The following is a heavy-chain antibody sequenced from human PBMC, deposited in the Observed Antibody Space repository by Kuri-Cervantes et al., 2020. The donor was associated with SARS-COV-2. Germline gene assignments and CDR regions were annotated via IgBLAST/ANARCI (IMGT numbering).Heavy chain of an antibody. D-gene: IGHD1-20*01. Sequence: GESLKISWAASGFTSDDYGMSWVRQAPGKGLEGVSAISGSGGSTYNADPVKGRFTISRDNSKNTLYLQMNSLRAENTAVYYCARDLGNNWNDPFDYWGQGTLVTVSS. CDR2: ISGSGGST. CDR3: ARDLGNNWNDPFDY. J-gene: IGHJ4*02. CDR1: GFTSDDYG. V-gene: IGHV3-23*01.